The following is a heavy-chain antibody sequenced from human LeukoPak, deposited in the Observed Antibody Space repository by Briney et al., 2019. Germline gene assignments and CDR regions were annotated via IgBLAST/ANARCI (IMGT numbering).Heavy chain of an antibody. CDR3: AKGGYDTSRTQTFDY. V-gene: IGHV4-30-4*02. J-gene: IGHJ4*02. CDR1: GGTLSSGDHT. Sequence: PSDTLSLSCTVSGGTLSSGDHTWHWLRLSPGGSLQCIGNLYYSAMTPSHQSLKSRVAMSVDTSKQHFSLKLSSVTAADTAVYYRAKGGYDTSRTQTFDYWGQLTLLT. D-gene: IGHD3-22*01. CDR2: LYYSAMT.